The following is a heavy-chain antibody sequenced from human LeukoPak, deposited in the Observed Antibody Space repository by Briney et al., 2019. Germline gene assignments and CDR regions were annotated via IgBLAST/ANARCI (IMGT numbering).Heavy chain of an antibody. Sequence: GGSLRLSCAASGFTFSSYSMNWVRQAPGKGLEWVSSISSSSSYIYYADSVKGRFTISRDNAKNSLYLQMNSLRAEDTAVYYCARAPSLEYDILTGYYKGYYYYYYMGVWGKGTTVTVSS. V-gene: IGHV3-21*01. CDR2: ISSSSSYI. D-gene: IGHD3-9*01. CDR1: GFTFSSYS. J-gene: IGHJ6*03. CDR3: ARAPSLEYDILTGYYKGYYYYYYMGV.